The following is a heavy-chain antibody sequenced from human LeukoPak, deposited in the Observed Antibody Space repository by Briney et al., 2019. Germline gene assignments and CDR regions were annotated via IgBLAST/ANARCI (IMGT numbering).Heavy chain of an antibody. J-gene: IGHJ4*02. V-gene: IGHV1-3*01. Sequence: ASVKVSCKASGYTFTSCAMHWVRQAPGQRLEWMGWINAGNGNTKYSQKFQGRVTITRDTSASTAYMELSSLRSEDTAVYYCARVGAAAGPYYFDYWGQGTLVTVSS. CDR3: ARVGAAAGPYYFDY. CDR2: INAGNGNT. D-gene: IGHD6-13*01. CDR1: GYTFTSCA.